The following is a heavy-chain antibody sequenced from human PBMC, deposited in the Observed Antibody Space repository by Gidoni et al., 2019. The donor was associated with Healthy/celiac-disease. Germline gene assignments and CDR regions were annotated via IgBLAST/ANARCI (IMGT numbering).Heavy chain of an antibody. CDR3: TSGRRYYGSGSYDY. V-gene: IGHV3-49*03. J-gene: IGHJ4*02. CDR1: GFTFVDYA. D-gene: IGHD3-10*01. Sequence: EVQLVESVGSLVQHWRSLRLSCTASGFTFVDYAMSWFRQAPGQGLGWVGCIRSKAYGGTTEYAASVKGRFTISRDDSRSIAYLQMNSMKTEDTAVYYCTSGRRYYGSGSYDYWGQGSLVTVSS. CDR2: IRSKAYGGTT.